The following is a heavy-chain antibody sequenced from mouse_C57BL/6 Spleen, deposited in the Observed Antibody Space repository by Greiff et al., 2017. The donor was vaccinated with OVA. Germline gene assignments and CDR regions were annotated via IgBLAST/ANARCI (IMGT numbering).Heavy chain of an antibody. CDR2: INPNYGST. CDR1: GYSFTGYY. CDR3: AGLLHYYAMDY. J-gene: IGHJ4*01. D-gene: IGHD2-3*01. Sequence: VQLKESGPELVKPGASVKISCKASGYSFTGYYMNWVKQSPGKSLEWIGVINPNYGSTSYNQKFKGKATLTVDKSSSTAYMQLTRLTSEDSAFYYCAGLLHYYAMDYWGQGTSVTVSS. V-gene: IGHV1-39*01.